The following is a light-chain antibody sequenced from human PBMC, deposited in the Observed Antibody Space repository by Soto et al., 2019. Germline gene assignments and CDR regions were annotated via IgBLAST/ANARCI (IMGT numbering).Light chain of an antibody. J-gene: IGKJ1*01. Sequence: EIVLTQSPATLSLSPGETATLSCRASQSVRNYLAWYQQKPGQAPRLLIYDASNRATGIPARFSGTGSETDFTLTISSLESEDFAIYYCQQRSKMPLTFGHGTKVDIK. CDR2: DAS. CDR3: QQRSKMPLT. V-gene: IGKV3-11*01. CDR1: QSVRNY.